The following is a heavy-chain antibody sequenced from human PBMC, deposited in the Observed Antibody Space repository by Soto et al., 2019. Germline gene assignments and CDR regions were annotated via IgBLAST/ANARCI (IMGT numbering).Heavy chain of an antibody. CDR2: ISSSSSYI. Sequence: GGSLIRCCAASGFTFKTYGMNWVRPAPGQVLVVVLSISSSSSYIYYADSVKGRFTISRDNAKNSLYLQMNSLRAEDTAVYYCARDLGKSWYYDSSGPPRYFDYWGQGTLVTVSS. CDR1: GFTFKTYG. D-gene: IGHD3-22*01. V-gene: IGHV3-21*01. CDR3: ARDLGKSWYYDSSGPPRYFDY. J-gene: IGHJ4*02.